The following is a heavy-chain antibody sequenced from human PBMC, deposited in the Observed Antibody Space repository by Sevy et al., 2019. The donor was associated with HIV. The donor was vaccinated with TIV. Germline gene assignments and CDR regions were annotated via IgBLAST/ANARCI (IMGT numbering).Heavy chain of an antibody. CDR3: ARDPSAYCTNGVCYRGFFDY. V-gene: IGHV1-69*13. Sequence: ASVKVSCKASGGTFSSYAISWVRQAPGQGLEWMGGIIPIFGTANYAQKFQGRVTITADESTSTAYMELSSLRSEDTAVYYCARDPSAYCTNGVCYRGFFDYWGQGTLVTVSS. J-gene: IGHJ4*02. D-gene: IGHD2-8*01. CDR1: GGTFSSYA. CDR2: IIPIFGTA.